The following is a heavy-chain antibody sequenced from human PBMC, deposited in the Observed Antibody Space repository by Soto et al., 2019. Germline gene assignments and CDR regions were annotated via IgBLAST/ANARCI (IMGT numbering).Heavy chain of an antibody. Sequence: EVQLVESGGGLVQPGGSLRLSCAASGFTVSSNYMSWVRQDPGKGLEWVSVIYSGGSTYYADSVKGRFTISRDNSKNTLYLQMNSLRAEDTAVYYCARDHDDSSGWGWAYYYYSMDVWGKGTTVTVSS. J-gene: IGHJ6*03. V-gene: IGHV3-66*01. CDR3: ARDHDDSSGWGWAYYYYSMDV. CDR1: GFTVSSNY. D-gene: IGHD6-19*01. CDR2: IYSGGST.